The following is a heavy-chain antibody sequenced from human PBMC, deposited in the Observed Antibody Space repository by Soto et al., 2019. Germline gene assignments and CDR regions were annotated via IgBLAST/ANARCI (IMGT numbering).Heavy chain of an antibody. CDR2: IYYSGST. Sequence: VQLQESGPGLVKPSQTLSLTCTFSGDSISSGGYYWSWIRQHPGKGLEWIGYIYYSGSTYYNPSLKSRVIISVDTSKNQFSLKLSSVTAADTAVYYSARGSTVAAILFDYWGQGTLVTVSS. CDR1: GDSISSGGYY. D-gene: IGHD2-15*01. CDR3: ARGSTVAAILFDY. V-gene: IGHV4-31*03. J-gene: IGHJ4*02.